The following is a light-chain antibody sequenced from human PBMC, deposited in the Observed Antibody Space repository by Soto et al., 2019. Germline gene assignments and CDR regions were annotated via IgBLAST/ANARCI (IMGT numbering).Light chain of an antibody. J-gene: IGKJ1*01. CDR2: KVS. CDR1: QTLVFSDGNIY. CDR3: MQGTGWPWT. V-gene: IGKV2-30*01. Sequence: EVMMTQSPLSPPVTLGQPASISCRSSQTLVFSDGNIYVSWFQQRPGQSPRRLIYKVSNRDSGVPDRFSGSGSGTDFTLKITRVEAEDVGVYYCMQGTGWPWTFGQGTKADIK.